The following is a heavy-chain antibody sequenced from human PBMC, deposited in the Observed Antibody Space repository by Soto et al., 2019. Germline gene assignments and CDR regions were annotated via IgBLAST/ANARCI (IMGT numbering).Heavy chain of an antibody. D-gene: IGHD3-3*01. CDR3: ARDQEVSIFGVVTDAGYGMDV. CDR2: IWYDGSNK. V-gene: IGHV3-33*01. CDR1: GFTFSSYG. Sequence: PGGSLRLSCAASGFTFSSYGMHWVRQAPGKGLEWVAVIWYDGSNKYYADSVKGRFTISRDNSKNTLYLQMNSLRAEDRAVYYCARDQEVSIFGVVTDAGYGMDVWGQGTTVTVSS. J-gene: IGHJ6*02.